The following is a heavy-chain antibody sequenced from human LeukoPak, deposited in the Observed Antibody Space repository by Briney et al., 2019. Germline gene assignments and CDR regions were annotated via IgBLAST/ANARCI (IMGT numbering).Heavy chain of an antibody. CDR3: ARGSRMREDYYYYYMDV. CDR2: IIPIFVTA. V-gene: IGHV1-69*05. D-gene: IGHD5-24*01. J-gene: IGHJ6*03. Sequence: ASVKVSCKASGGTFSSYAISWVRQAPGQGLEWMGGIIPIFVTANYAQKFQGRVTITTDESTSTAYMELSSLRSEDTAVYYCARGSRMREDYYYYYMDVWGKGTTVTVSS. CDR1: GGTFSSYA.